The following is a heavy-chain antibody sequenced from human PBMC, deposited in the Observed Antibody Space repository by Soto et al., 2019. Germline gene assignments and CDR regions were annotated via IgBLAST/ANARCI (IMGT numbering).Heavy chain of an antibody. CDR2: INPSDGRT. Sequence: VKVSGKESRSTFTKYYKHRVRQAPGQGPEWMGIINPSDGRTTYTQKFQGRITMIRDTSTSTVYMELSSLRSEDTAVYYCARVSGSYWPFDYWRQGTQFTVSS. V-gene: IGHV1-46*01. CDR3: ARVSGSYWPFDY. CDR1: RSTFTKYY. J-gene: IGHJ4*02. D-gene: IGHD1-26*01.